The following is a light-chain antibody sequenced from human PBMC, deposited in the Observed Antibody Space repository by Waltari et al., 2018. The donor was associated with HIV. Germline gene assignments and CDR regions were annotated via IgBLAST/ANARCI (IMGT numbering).Light chain of an antibody. CDR1: HSVSSKY. J-gene: IGKJ1*01. CDR3: HQYGSLPWT. CDR2: GAA. Sequence: EIVLTQSPGTLSLSPGERATLSCRASHSVSSKYLAWYQQKFGQAPRPLIYGAASRATGIPDRFSGSGSGTDFTLTISRLEPEDFAVYYCHQYGSLPWTFGQGTNVEIK. V-gene: IGKV3-20*01.